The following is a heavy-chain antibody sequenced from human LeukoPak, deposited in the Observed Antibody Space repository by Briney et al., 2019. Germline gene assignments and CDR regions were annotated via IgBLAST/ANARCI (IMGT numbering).Heavy chain of an antibody. CDR2: INHSGST. CDR3: ARRQYSSSWYRYFQH. CDR1: GGSFSGYY. J-gene: IGHJ1*01. Sequence: SETLSLTCAVYGGSFSGYYWSWIRQPPGKGLEWIGEINHSGSTNYNPSLKGRVTISVDTSKNQFSLKLSSVTAADTAVYYCARRQYSSSWYRYFQHWGQGTLVTVSS. V-gene: IGHV4-34*01. D-gene: IGHD6-13*01.